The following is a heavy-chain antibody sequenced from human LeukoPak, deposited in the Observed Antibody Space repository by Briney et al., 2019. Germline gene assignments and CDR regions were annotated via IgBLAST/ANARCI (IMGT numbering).Heavy chain of an antibody. V-gene: IGHV1-8*03. J-gene: IGHJ3*02. D-gene: IGHD4-23*01. CDR2: INPNSGNR. CDR1: GYTFSSYD. CDR3: ARRLGLRWDLQAFDI. Sequence: GASVKVSCKASGYTFSSYDINWVRQATGQGLEWMGWINPNSGNRGYAQKFQGRVTITRNTSISTAYMELSSLRSEDTAVYYCARRLGLRWDLQAFDIWGQGTMVTVSS.